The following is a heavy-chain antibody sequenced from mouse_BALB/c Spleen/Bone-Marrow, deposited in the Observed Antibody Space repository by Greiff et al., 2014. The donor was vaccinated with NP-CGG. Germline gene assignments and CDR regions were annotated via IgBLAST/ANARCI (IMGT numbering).Heavy chain of an antibody. V-gene: IGHV1S130*01. D-gene: IGHD2-14*01. Sequence: QVQLQQSGSVLVRPGASVNLSCKASGFTFTSSWMHWAKQRPGQGLEWIGDIHPNSGNTYYNEKFKGKATLTVDSSSSTAYVDLSSLTSEDSAVYFCARSYRFWYFDVWGAGTTVTVSS. CDR2: IHPNSGNT. J-gene: IGHJ1*01. CDR3: ARSYRFWYFDV. CDR1: GFTFTSSW.